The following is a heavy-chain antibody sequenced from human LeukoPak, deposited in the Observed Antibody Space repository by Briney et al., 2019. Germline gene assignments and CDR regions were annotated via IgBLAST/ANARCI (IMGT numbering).Heavy chain of an antibody. J-gene: IGHJ6*03. CDR1: GFTFSTYW. CDR3: ARDNYWYYYYCYMDV. Sequence: GGSLRLSCAASGFTFSTYWMSWVRQAPGKGLEWVANIKQDGSEKYYVDSVKGRFTISRDNAKNSLYLQMNSLRAEDTAVYYCARDNYWYYYYCYMDVWGKGTTVTVSS. V-gene: IGHV3-7*01. CDR2: IKQDGSEK. D-gene: IGHD4-11*01.